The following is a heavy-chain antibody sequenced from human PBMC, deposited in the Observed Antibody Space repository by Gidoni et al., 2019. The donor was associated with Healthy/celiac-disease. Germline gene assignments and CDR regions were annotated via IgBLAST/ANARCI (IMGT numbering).Heavy chain of an antibody. D-gene: IGHD3-22*01. CDR1: GYSISSGYY. J-gene: IGHJ6*02. V-gene: IGHV4-38-2*02. CDR2: IYHSGST. CDR3: AGSEGVNYYDSNYYYGMDV. Sequence: QVQLQESGPGLVKPSETLSLTCTVSGYSISSGYYWGWIRQPPGKGLEWIGSIYHSGSTYYNPSLKSRVTISVDTSKNQFSLKLSSVTAADTAVYYCAGSEGVNYYDSNYYYGMDVWGQGTTVTVSS.